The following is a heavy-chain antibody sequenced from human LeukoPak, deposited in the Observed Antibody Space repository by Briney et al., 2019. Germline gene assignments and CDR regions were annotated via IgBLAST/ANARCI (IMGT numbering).Heavy chain of an antibody. CDR1: GFTFSSYW. V-gene: IGHV3-74*01. D-gene: IGHD3-22*01. Sequence: GESLRLSCAASGFTFSSYWMHWVRQAPGKGLVWVSRINSDGSSTSYADSVKVRFTISRDNAKNTLYLQMNSLRAEDTAVYYCARSRYYYDSSGYYYVLYFDYWGQGTLVTVSS. CDR2: INSDGSST. J-gene: IGHJ4*02. CDR3: ARSRYYYDSSGYYYVLYFDY.